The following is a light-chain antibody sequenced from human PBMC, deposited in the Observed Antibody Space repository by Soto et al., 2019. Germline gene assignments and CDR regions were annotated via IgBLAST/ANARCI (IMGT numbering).Light chain of an antibody. V-gene: IGKV2D-30*01. CDR3: LQGTPWPWT. CDR2: KVS. J-gene: IGKJ1*01. Sequence: DVVMTQSPLSLPVTLGQPASISCRSSQSLVSSDGNTYLIWFQQRPGQSPRRLIHKVSNWDSGVQDRFSGNGSRNDFTLEISRVEAEDVGVYCCLQGTPWPWTFGQRTKVEIK. CDR1: QSLVSSDGNTY.